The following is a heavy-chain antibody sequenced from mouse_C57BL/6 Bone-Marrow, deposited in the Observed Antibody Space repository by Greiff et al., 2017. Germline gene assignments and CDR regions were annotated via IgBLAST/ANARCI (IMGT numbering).Heavy chain of an antibody. J-gene: IGHJ3*01. CDR3: ARQGSYDYTWFAY. CDR1: GFTFSDYG. D-gene: IGHD2-4*01. V-gene: IGHV5-15*01. Sequence: EVKLMESGGGLVQPGGSLKLSCAASGFTFSDYGMAWVRQAPRKGPEWVAFISNLAYSIYYADTVTGRFTISRENAKNTLYLEMSSLRSEDTAMYYCARQGSYDYTWFAYWGQGTLVTVSA. CDR2: ISNLAYSI.